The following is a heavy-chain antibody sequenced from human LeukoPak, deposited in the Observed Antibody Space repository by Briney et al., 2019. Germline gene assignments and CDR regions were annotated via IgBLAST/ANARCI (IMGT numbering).Heavy chain of an antibody. CDR1: GFTFSTYT. CDR2: ISGSSTYI. V-gene: IGHV3-21*01. J-gene: IGHJ5*02. Sequence: GGSLRLSCSASGFTFSTYTMNWVRQAPGKGLEWVSSISGSSTYIYYADSVKGRCTISRDNAKNSLYLQMNSLRAEDTAVYYCARDKRGANWFDPWGQGTLVTVSS. D-gene: IGHD1-26*01. CDR3: ARDKRGANWFDP.